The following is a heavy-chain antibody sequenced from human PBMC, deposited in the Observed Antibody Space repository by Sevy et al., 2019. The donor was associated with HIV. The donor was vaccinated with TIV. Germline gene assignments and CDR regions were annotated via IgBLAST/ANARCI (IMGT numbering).Heavy chain of an antibody. CDR3: AREIPDYVSGYYSVDAFDI. D-gene: IGHD3-22*01. CDR1: GGSFSNFP. J-gene: IGHJ3*02. CDR2: IISKFGTT. Sequence: ASVKVSCKASGGSFSNFPVSWVRQAPGQGLEWMGMIISKFGTTDYEPKFQGRVTITLDESTTTAYMELTSLRSEDTAVYYCAREIPDYVSGYYSVDAFDIWGQGTKATVSS. V-gene: IGHV1-69*13.